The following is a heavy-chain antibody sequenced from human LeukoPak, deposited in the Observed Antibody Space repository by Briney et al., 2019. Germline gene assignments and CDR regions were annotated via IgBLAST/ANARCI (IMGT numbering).Heavy chain of an antibody. CDR2: ISGSGDNT. CDR1: GFTFSSYD. CDR3: ARQYCSSTSCNGAFDI. V-gene: IGHV3-23*01. D-gene: IGHD2-2*01. J-gene: IGHJ3*02. Sequence: GGSLRLSCAASGFTFSSYDMSWVRQAPGKGLEWVSGISGSGDNTYYADSVKGRFTISRDNSKNTLYFQMNSLRAEDTAVYYCARQYCSSTSCNGAFDIWGQGTMVTVSS.